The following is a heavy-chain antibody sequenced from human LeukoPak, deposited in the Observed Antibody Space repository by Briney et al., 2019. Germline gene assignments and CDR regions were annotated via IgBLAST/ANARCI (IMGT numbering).Heavy chain of an antibody. V-gene: IGHV4-39*07. D-gene: IGHD5-12*01. CDR1: GGSISSSSYY. Sequence: SETLSPTCTVSGGSISSSSYYWGWIRQPPGKGLEWIGSIYCSGSTYYNPSLKSRVTISVDTSKNQFSLKLSSVTAADTAVYYWASSILEVYSGSLFDYGGRGPLVTVSS. J-gene: IGHJ4*02. CDR2: IYCSGST. CDR3: ASSILEVYSGSLFDY.